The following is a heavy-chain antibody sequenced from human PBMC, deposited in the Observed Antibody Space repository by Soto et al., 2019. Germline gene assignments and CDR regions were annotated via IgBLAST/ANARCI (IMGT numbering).Heavy chain of an antibody. CDR1: GFAISRGYY. D-gene: IGHD2-21*02. J-gene: IGHJ4*02. Sequence: PSETLSLTCSVSGFAISRGYYWSWVRQPPGKGLEWIGSIYPSVSSYHNPSLATQLGLSIDASKNQFTLNLTSVTAADTALYFCAREKVGTTFFDTWGQGIQVTVSS. V-gene: IGHV4-38-2*02. CDR2: IYPSVSS. CDR3: AREKVGTTFFDT.